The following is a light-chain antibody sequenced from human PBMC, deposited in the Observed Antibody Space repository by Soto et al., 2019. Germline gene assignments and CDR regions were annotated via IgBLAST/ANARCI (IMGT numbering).Light chain of an antibody. CDR1: SSDVGGYNY. J-gene: IGLJ2*01. CDR3: SSYAGSNNFVV. CDR2: EVT. V-gene: IGLV2-8*01. Sequence: QSALTQPPSASGSPGQSVTISCTGTSSDVGGYNYVSWYQQHPGKAPKFMIYEVTKRPSGVPERFSGSKSGNTASLTVSGLQAEDEADYYCSSYAGSNNFVVFGGGTKVTVL.